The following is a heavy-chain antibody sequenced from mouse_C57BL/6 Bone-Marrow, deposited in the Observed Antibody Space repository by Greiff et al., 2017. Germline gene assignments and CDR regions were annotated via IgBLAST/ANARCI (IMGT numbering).Heavy chain of an antibody. CDR1: GFTFSSYG. Sequence: DVQLQESGGDLVKPGGSLKLSCAASGFTFSSYGMSWVRQTPDKRLEWVATISSGGSYTYYPDSVKGRFTISRDNAKNTLYLQMSSLKSEDTAMYYCARLQAYWGQGTTLTVSA. J-gene: IGHJ2*01. CDR3: ARLQAY. CDR2: ISSGGSYT. V-gene: IGHV5-6*01.